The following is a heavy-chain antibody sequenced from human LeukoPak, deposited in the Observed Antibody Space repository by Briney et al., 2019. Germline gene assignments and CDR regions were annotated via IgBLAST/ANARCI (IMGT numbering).Heavy chain of an antibody. CDR2: IYXXXXXX. J-gene: IGHJ3*02. D-gene: IGHD2-15*01. CDR3: ARLRRGIGYCSGGSCYSVDHAFDI. V-gene: IGHV5-51*01. CDR1: GYSFTSYW. Sequence: GESLKISCKGSGYSFTSYWIGWVRQMPGKGLEWMGIIYXXXXXXXYSPSFQGQVTISADKSISTAYLQWSSLKASDTAMYYCARLRRGIGYCSGGSCYSVDHAFDIWGQGTMVTVSS.